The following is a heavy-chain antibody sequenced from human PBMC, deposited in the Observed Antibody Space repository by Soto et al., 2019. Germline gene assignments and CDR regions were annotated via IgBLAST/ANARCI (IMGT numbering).Heavy chain of an antibody. V-gene: IGHV4-31*03. Sequence: SETLSLTCTFSGASISSGGYYWSWIRQHPGKGLEWIGYIYYSGSTYYNPSLKSRVTISVDTSKNQFSLKLSSVTAADTAVYYCARDRRVGATLYYYGMDVWGQGTTVTVSS. CDR1: GASISSGGYY. D-gene: IGHD1-26*01. CDR3: ARDRRVGATLYYYGMDV. CDR2: IYYSGST. J-gene: IGHJ6*02.